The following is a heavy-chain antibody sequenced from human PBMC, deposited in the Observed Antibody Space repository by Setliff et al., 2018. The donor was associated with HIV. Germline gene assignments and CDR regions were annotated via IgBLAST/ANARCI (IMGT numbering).Heavy chain of an antibody. Sequence: GESLKISCKASGYSFANYWVAWVRQKPGKGLELMGLVYPGDSDTRYSPAFQGQVTISADKSISTAYLQWSSLKASDTAMYYCARVRLGSGRYAGGDAFDIWGQGTMVTVSS. CDR1: GYSFANYW. CDR2: VYPGDSDT. V-gene: IGHV5-51*01. D-gene: IGHD1-26*01. J-gene: IGHJ3*02. CDR3: ARVRLGSGRYAGGDAFDI.